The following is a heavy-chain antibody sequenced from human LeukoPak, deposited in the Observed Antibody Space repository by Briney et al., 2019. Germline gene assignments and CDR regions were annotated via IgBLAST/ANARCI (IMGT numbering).Heavy chain of an antibody. D-gene: IGHD3-22*01. Sequence: TGGSLRLSCAASGSTFDDYAMHWVRHAPGKGLEWVSLFSWVGGSTYYADSVKGRFTISRDNSKNSLYLQMNSLRAEDTALYYCAKDKARDYYDSSGYQFYYYYYYMDVWGKGTTVTVSS. CDR2: FSWVGGST. CDR3: AKDKARDYYDSSGYQFYYYYYYMDV. V-gene: IGHV3-43D*03. CDR1: GSTFDDYA. J-gene: IGHJ6*03.